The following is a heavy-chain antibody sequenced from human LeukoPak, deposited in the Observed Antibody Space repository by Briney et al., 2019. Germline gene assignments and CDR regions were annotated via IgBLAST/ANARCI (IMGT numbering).Heavy chain of an antibody. V-gene: IGHV3-23*01. CDR3: AKVGAWGSGSYEFDY. J-gene: IGHJ4*02. Sequence: GGSLRLSCPASGFTFSDYTMHWVRQAPGKGLEWVSAISGSGGSTYYADSVKGRFTISRDNSKNTLYLQMNSLRAEDTAVYYCAKVGAWGSGSYEFDYWGQGTLVTVSS. CDR1: GFTFSDYT. D-gene: IGHD3-10*01. CDR2: ISGSGGST.